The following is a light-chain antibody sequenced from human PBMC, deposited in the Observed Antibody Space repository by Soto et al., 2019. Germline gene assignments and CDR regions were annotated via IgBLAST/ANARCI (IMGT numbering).Light chain of an antibody. J-gene: IGKJ2*01. CDR2: GAS. V-gene: IGKV3-20*01. Sequence: EIVLTQSPGTLSLSPGERATLSCRASQSVSSSYLAWYQQKPGQAPRLLIFGASSRATAIPDRFSGSGSGTDFTLTISRLEPEDFAVYYCQHYGRSSYTFGQGTKLEIK. CDR1: QSVSSSY. CDR3: QHYGRSSYT.